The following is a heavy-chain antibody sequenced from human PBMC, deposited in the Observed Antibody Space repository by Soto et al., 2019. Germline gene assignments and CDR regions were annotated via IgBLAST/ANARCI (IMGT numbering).Heavy chain of an antibody. D-gene: IGHD5-18*01. J-gene: IGHJ6*02. V-gene: IGHV4-4*02. CDR2: IYHSGST. CDR1: GGSISSSNW. Sequence: PSETLSLTCAVSGGSISSSNWWSWVRQPPGKGLEWIGEIYHSGSTNYNPSLKSRVTISVDKSKNRFSLKLSSVTAADTAVYYCARYVDTAMKDYYYYYGMDVWGQGTTVTVSS. CDR3: ARYVDTAMKDYYYYYGMDV.